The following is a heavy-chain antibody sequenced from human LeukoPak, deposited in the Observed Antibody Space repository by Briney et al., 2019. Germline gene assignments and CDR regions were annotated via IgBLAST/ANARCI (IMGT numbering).Heavy chain of an antibody. D-gene: IGHD3/OR15-3a*01. V-gene: IGHV4-34*01. CDR2: INHSGST. Sequence: SETLSLTCAVYGGSFSGYYWSWIRQPPGKGLEWIGEINHSGSTNYNPSLKSRVAISVDTSKNQFSLKLSSVTAADTAVYYCARHAKVLWGFLDPRAFDIWGQGTMVTVSS. CDR3: ARHAKVLWGFLDPRAFDI. CDR1: GGSFSGYY. J-gene: IGHJ3*02.